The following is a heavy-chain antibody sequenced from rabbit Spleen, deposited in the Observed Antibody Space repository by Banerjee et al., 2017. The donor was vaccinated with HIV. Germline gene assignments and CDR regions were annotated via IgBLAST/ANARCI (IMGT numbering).Heavy chain of an antibody. CDR3: ARWGNPNL. J-gene: IGHJ4*01. V-gene: IGHV1S45*01. CDR2: IFTGPNGKT. CDR1: GFSFSSNYW. Sequence: QQQLVESGGGLVQPGASLTLTCTASGFSFSSNYWIYWVRQAPGKGLEWIGTIFTGPNGKTYYTTWAKGRFTISKTSTTVTLQLNSLTAADTATYFCARWGNPNLWGQGTLVTVS. D-gene: IGHD3-1*01.